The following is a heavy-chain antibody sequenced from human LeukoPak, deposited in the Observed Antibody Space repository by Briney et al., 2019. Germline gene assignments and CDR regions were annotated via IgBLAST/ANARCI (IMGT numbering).Heavy chain of an antibody. V-gene: IGHV1-46*01. D-gene: IGHD5-24*01. Sequence: ASVKVSCKASGGTFSSYAISWVRQAPGQGLEWMGIINPSGGSTSYAQKFQGRVTMTRDMSTSTVYMELSSLRSEDTAVYYCARDRMATIGFDYWGQGTLVTVSS. CDR3: ARDRMATIGFDY. CDR2: INPSGGST. CDR1: GGTFSSYA. J-gene: IGHJ4*02.